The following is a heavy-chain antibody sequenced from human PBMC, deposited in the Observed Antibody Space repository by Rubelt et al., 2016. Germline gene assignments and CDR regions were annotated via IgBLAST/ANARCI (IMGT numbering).Heavy chain of an antibody. CDR1: GYTFTSYG. D-gene: IGHD6-13*01. V-gene: IGHV1-18*01. CDR3: ARRQQLGPFDY. Sequence: QVQLVQSGAEVKKPGASVKVSCKASGYTFTSYGISWVRQAPGQGLEGMGWISASDGNTYYAQKLQGRVSMTTDTSTSTAYRELRSLRSDDTALYYCARRQQLGPFDYWGQGTLVTVSS. CDR2: ISASDGNT. J-gene: IGHJ4*02.